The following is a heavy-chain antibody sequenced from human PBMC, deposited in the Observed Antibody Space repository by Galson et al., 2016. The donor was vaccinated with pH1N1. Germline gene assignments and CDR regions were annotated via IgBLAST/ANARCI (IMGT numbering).Heavy chain of an antibody. V-gene: IGHV3-73*01. J-gene: IGHJ4*02. CDR3: TRSRGYGFDY. D-gene: IGHD5-12*01. Sequence: SLRLSCAASGFSFDDYAMHWVRQASGKGLEWVGRIRSKADSYATAYAASMKGRFTISRDDSKNTTFLQMNSLNTEDTAVYYCTRSRGYGFDYWGQGTLVTVSS. CDR1: GFSFDDYA. CDR2: IRSKADSYAT.